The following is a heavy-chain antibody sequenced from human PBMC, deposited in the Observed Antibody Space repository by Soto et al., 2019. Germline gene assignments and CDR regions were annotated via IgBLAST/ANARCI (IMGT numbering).Heavy chain of an antibody. Sequence: SVKVSCKASGGTFSSYAISWVRQAPGQGLEWMGGIIPIFGTANYAQKFQGRVTITADESTSTAYMELSSLRSEDTAVYYCASGSTMVREPEYYYGMDVWGQGTTVTVSS. CDR1: GGTFSSYA. V-gene: IGHV1-69*13. CDR2: IIPIFGTA. D-gene: IGHD3-10*01. J-gene: IGHJ6*02. CDR3: ASGSTMVREPEYYYGMDV.